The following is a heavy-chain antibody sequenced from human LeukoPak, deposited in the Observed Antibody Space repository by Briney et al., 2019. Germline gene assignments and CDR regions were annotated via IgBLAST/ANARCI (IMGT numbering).Heavy chain of an antibody. CDR3: AITYDILTGWALDV. D-gene: IGHD3-9*01. Sequence: GGSLQISCEGSGYSFTSYWIGWVRPVPGKGLEWMGSIYPGDSDTRYSPSFQGQVTISADKSISTAYLQWSSLKASDTAMYYCAITYDILTGWALDVWGQGTTVTVSS. V-gene: IGHV5-51*01. CDR2: IYPGDSDT. CDR1: GYSFTSYW. J-gene: IGHJ6*02.